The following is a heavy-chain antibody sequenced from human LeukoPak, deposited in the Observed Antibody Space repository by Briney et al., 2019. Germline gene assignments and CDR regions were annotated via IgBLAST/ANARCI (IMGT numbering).Heavy chain of an antibody. J-gene: IGHJ4*02. D-gene: IGHD2-15*01. CDR2: ISHSGST. Sequence: PSGTLSLTCTGSGYSISSGYWWIWVRQSPGKGLDWIGEISHSGSTNYNPSLKSRVTISLDKSTNQLSLQLTSVTAADTAVYHCARAGDYCLEHWGQGILVSVSS. CDR1: GYSISSGYW. V-gene: IGHV4-4*02. CDR3: ARAGDYCLEH.